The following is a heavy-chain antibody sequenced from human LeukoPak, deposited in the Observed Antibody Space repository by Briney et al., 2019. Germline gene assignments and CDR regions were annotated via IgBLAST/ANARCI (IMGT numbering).Heavy chain of an antibody. D-gene: IGHD6-13*01. CDR1: GGSISSYY. Sequence: PSETLSLTCTVSGGSISSYYWSWLRQPPGKGLEWIGYIYYSGSTNYNPSLKSRVTISVDTSKNQFSLKLSSVTAADTAVYYCARDPGSSWLYYFDYWGQGTLVTVSS. V-gene: IGHV4-59*01. CDR2: IYYSGST. J-gene: IGHJ4*02. CDR3: ARDPGSSWLYYFDY.